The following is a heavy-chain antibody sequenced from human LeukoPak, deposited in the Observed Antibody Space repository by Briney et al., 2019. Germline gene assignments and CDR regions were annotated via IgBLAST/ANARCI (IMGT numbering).Heavy chain of an antibody. CDR3: ARAPDWSSGWSGYYFDY. CDR2: MNPNSRNT. V-gene: IGHV1-8*01. D-gene: IGHD6-19*01. CDR1: GYTFTSYD. J-gene: IGHJ4*02. Sequence: ASVKVSCKASGYTFTSYDINWVRQATGQGLEWMGWMNPNSRNTGYAQKFQGRVTMTRNTSISTAYMELNSLRSEDTAVYYCARAPDWSSGWSGYYFDYWVQGTLVTVSS.